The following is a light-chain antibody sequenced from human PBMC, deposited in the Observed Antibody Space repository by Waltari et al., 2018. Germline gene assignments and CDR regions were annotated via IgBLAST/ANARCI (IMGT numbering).Light chain of an antibody. CDR2: DVY. J-gene: IGLJ2*01. Sequence: QSALTQPASVSGSPGQSITISCTGTSSDVGGYDFVSWYQQYPGKAPTLLIYDVYYRPSGVSHRFSAAKSGNTASLTISGLQTEDEADYYCSSYTSISTSVVFGGGTKLTVL. CDR3: SSYTSISTSVV. V-gene: IGLV2-14*03. CDR1: SSDVGGYDF.